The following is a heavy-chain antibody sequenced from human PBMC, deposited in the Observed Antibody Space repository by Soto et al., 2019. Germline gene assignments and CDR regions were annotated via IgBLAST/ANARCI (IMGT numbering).Heavy chain of an antibody. D-gene: IGHD2-15*01. Sequence: GGSLRLSCVASGFNFDSYNMNWVRRAPGKGLEWVASISRGSSYISYADSVRGRFTISRDDAHNSLYVQMSSLRADDTAVYYCARDISGSCSGGFCSYYFDYWGQGTLVTVSS. J-gene: IGHJ4*02. V-gene: IGHV3-21*06. CDR3: ARDISGSCSGGFCSYYFDY. CDR2: ISRGSSYI. CDR1: GFNFDSYN.